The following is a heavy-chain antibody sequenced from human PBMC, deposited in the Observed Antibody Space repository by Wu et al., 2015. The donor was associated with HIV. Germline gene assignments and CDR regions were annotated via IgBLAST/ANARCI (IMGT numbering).Heavy chain of an antibody. CDR2: IIPIFGTA. V-gene: IGHV1-69*13. J-gene: IGHJ2*01. CDR3: ASLGYCSSTSCVGGDWYFDL. CDR1: GGTFSSYA. Sequence: QVQLVQSGAEVKKPGSSVKVSCKASGGTFSSYAISWVRQAPGQGLEWMGRIIPIFGTANYAQKFQGRVTITADESTSTAYMELSSLRSEDTAVYYCASLGYCSSTSCVGGDWYFDLVGPWHPGHCLL. D-gene: IGHD2-2*01.